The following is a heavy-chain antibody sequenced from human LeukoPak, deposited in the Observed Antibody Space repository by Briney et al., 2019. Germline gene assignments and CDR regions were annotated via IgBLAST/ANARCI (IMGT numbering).Heavy chain of an antibody. CDR1: GYTFTSYD. D-gene: IGHD3-9*01. Sequence: SVKVSCKASGYTFTSYDINWVRQAPGQGLEWMGGIIPIFGTANYAQKFQGRVTITADKSTSTAYMELSSLRSEDTAVYYCARVAPHYDILTGYPSYYFDYWGQGTLVTVSS. V-gene: IGHV1-69*06. CDR3: ARVAPHYDILTGYPSYYFDY. CDR2: IIPIFGTA. J-gene: IGHJ4*02.